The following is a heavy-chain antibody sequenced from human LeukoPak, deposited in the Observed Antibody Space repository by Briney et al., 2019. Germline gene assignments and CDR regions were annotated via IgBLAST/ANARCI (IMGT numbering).Heavy chain of an antibody. V-gene: IGHV3-53*01. CDR1: GFTVSSNY. CDR3: AKDGVEDSSGYAFDY. D-gene: IGHD3-22*01. Sequence: GGSLRLSCAASGFTVSSNYMSWVRQAPGKGLEWVSVIYSGGSTYYADSVKGRFTISRDNSKNTLYLQMNSLRAEDTAVYYCAKDGVEDSSGYAFDYWGQGTLVTVSS. J-gene: IGHJ4*02. CDR2: IYSGGST.